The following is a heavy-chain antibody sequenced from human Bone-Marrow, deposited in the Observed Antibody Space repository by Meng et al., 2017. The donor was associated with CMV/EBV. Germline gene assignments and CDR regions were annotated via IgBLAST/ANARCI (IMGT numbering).Heavy chain of an antibody. D-gene: IGHD3/OR15-3a*01. CDR2: ISSSGSTI. J-gene: IGHJ2*01. Sequence: GGSLRLSCAASGFTVSSNYMSWVRQAPGKGLEWVSYISSSGSTIYYADSVKGRFTISRDNAKNSLYLQMNSLRAEDTAVYYCARGGRFLDINWYFDLWGRGTLVTVSS. V-gene: IGHV3-11*04. CDR3: ARGGRFLDINWYFDL. CDR1: GFTVSSNY.